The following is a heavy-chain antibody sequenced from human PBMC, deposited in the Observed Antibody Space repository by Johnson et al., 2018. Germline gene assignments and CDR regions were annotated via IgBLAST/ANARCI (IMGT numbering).Heavy chain of an antibody. V-gene: IGHV4-31*03. CDR3: AGGRVGELNGGEGRPESYYAMDV. CDR2: IYYNGRT. D-gene: IGHD3-16*01. J-gene: IGHJ6*02. Sequence: QVQLQESGPGLVKPSQTLSLTCSVSGGSFSSGGYYWSWIRQHPGKGLEWIGYIYYNGRTKYNPSLKSRVIISLDMSKKQFSLKLSSVTAADTAVYYCAGGRVGELNGGEGRPESYYAMDVWGQGTTVTVSS. CDR1: GGSFSSGGYY.